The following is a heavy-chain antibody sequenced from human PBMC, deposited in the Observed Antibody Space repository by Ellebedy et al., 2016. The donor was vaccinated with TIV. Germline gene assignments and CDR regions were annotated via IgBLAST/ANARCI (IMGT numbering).Heavy chain of an antibody. V-gene: IGHV3-72*01. D-gene: IGHD5-12*01. J-gene: IGHJ6*04. CDR1: GFTFSDHN. Sequence: PGGSLRLSCAAFGFTFSDHNLDWVRQAPGKGLEWVGRVRSKSRGFTTEYVASVRGRFTISTDESKNSVYRQMDRLKTDDTAVYYCTRGPQGLGPEEVWGEGTTVTVSS. CDR3: TRGPQGLGPEEV. CDR2: VRSKSRGFTT.